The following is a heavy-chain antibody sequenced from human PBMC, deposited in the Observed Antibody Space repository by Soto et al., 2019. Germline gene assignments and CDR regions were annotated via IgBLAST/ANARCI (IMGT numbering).Heavy chain of an antibody. CDR3: AKDRGKDYYGSGSYLDLDY. Sequence: GGSLRLSCAASGFTFSSYAMSWVRQAPGKGLEWVSAISGSGGSTYYADSVKGRFTISRDNSTNTLYLQMNSLRAEDTAVYYCAKDRGKDYYGSGSYLDLDYWGQGTLVTVSS. CDR2: ISGSGGST. V-gene: IGHV3-23*01. J-gene: IGHJ4*02. D-gene: IGHD3-10*01. CDR1: GFTFSSYA.